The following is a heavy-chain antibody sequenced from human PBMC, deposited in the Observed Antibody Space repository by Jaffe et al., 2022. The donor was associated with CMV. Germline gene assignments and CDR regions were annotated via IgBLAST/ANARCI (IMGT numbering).Heavy chain of an antibody. CDR1: GFTFDDYA. J-gene: IGHJ3*02. D-gene: IGHD7-27*01. V-gene: IGHV3-9*01. Sequence: EVQLVESGGGLVQPGRSLRLSCAASGFTFDDYAMHWVRQAPGKGLEWVSGISWNSGSIGYADSVKGRFTISRDNAKNSLYLQMNSLRAEDTALYYCAKDGFWGSLAYGAFDIWGQGTMVTVSS. CDR2: ISWNSGSI. CDR3: AKDGFWGSLAYGAFDI.